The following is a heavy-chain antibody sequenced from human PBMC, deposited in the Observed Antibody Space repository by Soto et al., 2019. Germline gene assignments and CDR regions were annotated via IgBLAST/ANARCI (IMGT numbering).Heavy chain of an antibody. D-gene: IGHD2-21*02. Sequence: PSETLSLTCTFSGGSISGSYWSWIRQPPGKGLEWIGYMYNTGSTVYNPSFKSRVTISVDTSKNQFSLKLNSVTAADTAVYYCARDLWGYCGTDCYPLDVWGQGTTVTVS. V-gene: IGHV4-59*01. J-gene: IGHJ6*02. CDR3: ARDLWGYCGTDCYPLDV. CDR1: GGSISGSY. CDR2: MYNTGST.